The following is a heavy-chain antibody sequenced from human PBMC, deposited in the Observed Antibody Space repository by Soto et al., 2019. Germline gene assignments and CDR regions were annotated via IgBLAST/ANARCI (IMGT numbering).Heavy chain of an antibody. Sequence: QVQLVQSGAEVKKPGASVKVSCKASGYTFTSYDINWVRQATGQGLEWMGWMNPNSGNTGYAQKFQGRVTMTRNTSIITPYMELSSLRSEDTAVYYCARERTGTTSMDVWGQWTTVTVSS. CDR3: ARERTGTTSMDV. V-gene: IGHV1-8*01. D-gene: IGHD1-1*01. CDR1: GYTFTSYD. CDR2: MNPNSGNT. J-gene: IGHJ6*02.